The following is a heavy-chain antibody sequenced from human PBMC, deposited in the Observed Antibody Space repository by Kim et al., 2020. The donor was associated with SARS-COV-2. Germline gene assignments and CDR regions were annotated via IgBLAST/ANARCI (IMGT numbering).Heavy chain of an antibody. V-gene: IGHV4-39*01. J-gene: IGHJ5*02. Sequence: SETLSLTCTVSGGSISSGDYFWGWIRQPPGKGLEWIGNFYYGGSTYYSPSLNSRVTMSADTSKNQFSLRLRSVTAADTAVYYCARPHRVRGGGAWFDPWGQGTLVTVSS. CDR2: FYYGGST. CDR1: GGSISSGDYF. D-gene: IGHD3-10*01. CDR3: ARPHRVRGGGAWFDP.